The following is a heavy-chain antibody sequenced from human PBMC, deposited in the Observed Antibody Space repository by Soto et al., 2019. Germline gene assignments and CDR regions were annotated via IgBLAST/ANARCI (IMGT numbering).Heavy chain of an antibody. CDR3: ARVPTDWLSCWFDP. J-gene: IGHJ5*02. V-gene: IGHV4-30-4*01. CDR2: IYYSGST. CDR1: GGSISSGDYY. D-gene: IGHD3-9*01. Sequence: QVQLQESGPGLVKPSQTLSLTCTVSGGSISSGDYYWSWIRQPPGKGLEWIGYIYYSGSTYYNPSLKSRVTISVDTSKNPFSLKLSSVTAADTDVYYCARVPTDWLSCWFDPWGQGTLVTVSS.